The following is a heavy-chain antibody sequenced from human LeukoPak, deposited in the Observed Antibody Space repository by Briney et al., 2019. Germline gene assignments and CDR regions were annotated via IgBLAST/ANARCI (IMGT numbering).Heavy chain of an antibody. D-gene: IGHD3-3*02. V-gene: IGHV1-69*01. Sequence: SVKVSYKASGGTFSSYAISWVRQAPGHGREWMGGISPIFGTANYAQKFQGRVTITADASTSTAYMELSRLRSEDTAVYYCARGHLWSGYHVGMGYFDYWGQGTLVTVSS. J-gene: IGHJ4*02. CDR1: GGTFSSYA. CDR3: ARGHLWSGYHVGMGYFDY. CDR2: ISPIFGTA.